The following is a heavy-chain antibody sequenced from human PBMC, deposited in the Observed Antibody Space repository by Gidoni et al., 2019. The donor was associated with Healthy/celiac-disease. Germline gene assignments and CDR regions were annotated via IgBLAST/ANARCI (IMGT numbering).Heavy chain of an antibody. CDR3: ARLPRHIAVAGTVDY. CDR2: INHSGST. Sequence: QVQLQQWGAGLLKPSETLSLTCAVYGGSFSGYYWSWIRQPPGKGLEWIGEINHSGSTNYNPSLKSRVTISVDTSKNQFSLKLSSVTAADTAVYYCARLPRHIAVAGTVDYWGQGTLVTVSS. D-gene: IGHD6-19*01. J-gene: IGHJ4*02. V-gene: IGHV4-34*01. CDR1: GGSFSGYY.